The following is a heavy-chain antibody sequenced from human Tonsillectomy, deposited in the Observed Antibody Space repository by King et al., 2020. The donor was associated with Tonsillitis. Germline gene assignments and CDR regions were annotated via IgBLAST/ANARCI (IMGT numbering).Heavy chain of an antibody. CDR1: GFTFSSYG. Sequence: VQLVESGGGVVQPGGSLRLSCAASGFTFSSYGMHWVRPAPGKGLEWVAFIRYDGNHKYYADSVKGRFTISRENSKNTLYLQMNSLRAEDTAVYSCAKDVGSGGMDVWGQGTTVTVSS. J-gene: IGHJ6*02. CDR2: IRYDGNHK. CDR3: AKDVGSGGMDV. D-gene: IGHD1-26*01. V-gene: IGHV3-30*02.